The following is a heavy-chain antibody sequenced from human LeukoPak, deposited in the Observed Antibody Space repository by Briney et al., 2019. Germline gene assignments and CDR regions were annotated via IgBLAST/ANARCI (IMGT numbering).Heavy chain of an antibody. CDR1: GGSISSYY. CDR2: IYTSGST. CDR3: ARGGYDSSGYYNYFDY. D-gene: IGHD3-22*01. Sequence: SETLSLTCTVSGGSISSYYWSWIRQPAGKGLEWIGRIYTSGSTNYNPSLKSRVTISVDKSKNQFSLKLSSMTAADTAAYYCARGGYDSSGYYNYFDYWGQGTLVTVSS. J-gene: IGHJ4*02. V-gene: IGHV4-4*07.